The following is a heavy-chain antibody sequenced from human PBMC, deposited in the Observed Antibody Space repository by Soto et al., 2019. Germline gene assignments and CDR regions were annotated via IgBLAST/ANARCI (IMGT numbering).Heavy chain of an antibody. CDR1: GYTFTNYG. CDR3: ARDRQNYGSFDY. D-gene: IGHD4-17*01. CDR2: INTYNGIT. J-gene: IGHJ4*02. V-gene: IGHV1-18*01. Sequence: ASVKVSCKASGYTFTNYGISWVRQAPGQGLEWMGWINTYNGITNNAQNFQGRVTMTTDTSTNTAYMELRSLRSDDTAVYYCARDRQNYGSFDYWGQGTLVTVSS.